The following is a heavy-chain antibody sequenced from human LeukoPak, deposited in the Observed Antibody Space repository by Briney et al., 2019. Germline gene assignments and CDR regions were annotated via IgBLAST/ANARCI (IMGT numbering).Heavy chain of an antibody. Sequence: KVSCKASGGTFSSYAISWVRQAPGQGLEWMGGIIPIFGTANYAQKFQGRVTITTDESTSTAYMELSSLRSEDTAVYYCARSWYGGNIFDYWGQGTLATVSS. CDR3: ARSWYGGNIFDY. V-gene: IGHV1-69*05. J-gene: IGHJ4*02. CDR1: GGTFSSYA. CDR2: IIPIFGTA. D-gene: IGHD4-23*01.